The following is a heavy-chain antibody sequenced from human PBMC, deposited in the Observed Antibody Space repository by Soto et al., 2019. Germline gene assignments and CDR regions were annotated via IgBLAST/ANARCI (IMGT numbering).Heavy chain of an antibody. D-gene: IGHD1-26*01. V-gene: IGHV1-69*13. CDR3: ARGRSGSYNHYYYYYGMDV. CDR1: GGTFSSYA. Sequence: SVKVSCKASGGTFSSYAISWVRQAPGQGLEWMGGIIPIFGTANYAQKFQGRVTITADESTSTAYMELSSLRSEDTAVYYCARGRSGSYNHYYYYYGMDVWGQGTTVTVSS. CDR2: IIPIFGTA. J-gene: IGHJ6*02.